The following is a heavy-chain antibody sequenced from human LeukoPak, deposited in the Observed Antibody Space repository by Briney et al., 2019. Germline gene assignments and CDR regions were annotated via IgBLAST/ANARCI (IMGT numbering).Heavy chain of an antibody. J-gene: IGHJ4*02. CDR2: IYYSGST. D-gene: IGHD6-19*01. Sequence: SETLSLTCTVSGGSISSYYWSWIRQPPGKGLEWIGYIYYSGSTNYNPSLKSRVTISVDTSKNQFSLKLSSVTAADTAVYYCARDRRRGIAVAGYNYWGQGTLVTVSS. CDR3: ARDRRRGIAVAGYNY. V-gene: IGHV4-59*12. CDR1: GGSISSYY.